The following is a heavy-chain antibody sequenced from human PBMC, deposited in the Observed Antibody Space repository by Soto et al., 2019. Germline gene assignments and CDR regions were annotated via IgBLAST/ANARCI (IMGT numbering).Heavy chain of an antibody. V-gene: IGHV3-23*01. CDR1: GFTFSSYA. J-gene: IGHJ5*02. CDR2: LSGSGGTT. CDR3: AKDHAPYDLTGSAS. Sequence: PGGSLRLSCAASGFTFSSYAMSWVRQTPGKGLEWVSTLSGSGGTTYYADSVKGQFTISRDNSKSTQYLQMNRLRAEDTTVYYCAKDHAPYDLTGSASWGKGTPDPVS. D-gene: IGHD3-22*01.